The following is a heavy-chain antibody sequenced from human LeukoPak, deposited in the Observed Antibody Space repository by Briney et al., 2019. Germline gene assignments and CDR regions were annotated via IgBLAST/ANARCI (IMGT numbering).Heavy chain of an antibody. D-gene: IGHD4-17*01. CDR1: GGSISSYY. V-gene: IGHV4-38-2*02. Sequence: SETLSLTCTVSGGSISSYYWSWIRQPPGKGLEWIGSIYHSGSTYYNPSLKSRVTISVDTSKNQFSLKLSSVTAADTAVYYCARDSKVDYGDDDLDYWGQGTLVTVSS. J-gene: IGHJ4*02. CDR3: ARDSKVDYGDDDLDY. CDR2: IYHSGST.